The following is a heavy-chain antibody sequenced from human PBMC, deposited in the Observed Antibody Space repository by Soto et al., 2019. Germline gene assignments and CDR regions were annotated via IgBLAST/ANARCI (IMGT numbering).Heavy chain of an antibody. CDR2: IIPIFGTA. Sequence: QVQLVQSGAEVKKPGSSVKVSCKASGGTFSSYAISWVRQAPGQGLEWMGGIIPIFGTANNAQKFQGSITITADKSTSTADMDLSSLRSDAAAVYYCAGAPLVNVCGGHYTPYYYYGMGFLVQGTTFTVSS. D-gene: IGHD2-21*01. J-gene: IGHJ6*02. V-gene: IGHV1-69*06. CDR1: GGTFSSYA. CDR3: AGAPLVNVCGGHYTPYYYYGMGF.